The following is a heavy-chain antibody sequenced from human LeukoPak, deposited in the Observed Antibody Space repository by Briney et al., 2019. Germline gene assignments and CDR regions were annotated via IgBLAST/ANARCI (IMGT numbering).Heavy chain of an antibody. J-gene: IGHJ3*02. CDR2: ISSSGSTI. CDR3: ARDLGDCSGGSCYLPDAFDI. V-gene: IGHV3-48*03. Sequence: GGSLRLSCAASGFTFSSYEMNWVRQAPGKGLEWVSYISSSGSTIYPADSVKGRFTISRDNAKNSLYLQMNSLRAEDTAVYYCARDLGDCSGGSCYLPDAFDIWGQGTMVTVSS. D-gene: IGHD2-15*01. CDR1: GFTFSSYE.